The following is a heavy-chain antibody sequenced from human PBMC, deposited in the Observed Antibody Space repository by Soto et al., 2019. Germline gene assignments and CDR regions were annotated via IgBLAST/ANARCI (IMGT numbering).Heavy chain of an antibody. V-gene: IGHV3-53*01. CDR1: GFTVSSNY. J-gene: IGHJ5*02. D-gene: IGHD3-22*01. CDR2: IHSGGST. CDR3: ARDLFYDRDLGGFDP. Sequence: EVQLVESGGGLIQPGGSLRLSCAASGFTVSSNYMSWVRQAPGKRLEWVSVIHSGGSTYYADSVKGRFTISSDNLKNTLYLQMNNLRADDTAVYYCARDLFYDRDLGGFDPWGQGTLVTVSS.